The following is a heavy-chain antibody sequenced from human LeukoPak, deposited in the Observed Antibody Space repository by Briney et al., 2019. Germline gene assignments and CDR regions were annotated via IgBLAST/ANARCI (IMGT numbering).Heavy chain of an antibody. D-gene: IGHD2-15*01. J-gene: IGHJ4*02. V-gene: IGHV5-51*01. Sequence: GESLKISCQGSGYSFTSHWIGWVRQMPGKGLEWMGIIYPDDSDTRYSPSFQGQVTVSADKSINTAYLQWTSLKASDTAMYFCARLTRQTVEYCSGGSCYSETTPFDYWGQGTLVTVSS. CDR3: ARLTRQTVEYCSGGSCYSETTPFDY. CDR2: IYPDDSDT. CDR1: GYSFTSHW.